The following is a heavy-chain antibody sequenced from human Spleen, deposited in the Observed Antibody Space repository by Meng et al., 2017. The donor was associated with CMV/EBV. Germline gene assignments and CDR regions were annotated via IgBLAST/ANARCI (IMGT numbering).Heavy chain of an antibody. V-gene: IGHV3-30*04. CDR2: MTYDGSSK. D-gene: IGHD3-10*01. CDR3: ARDEGVGSGFAY. J-gene: IGHJ4*02. CDR1: GFTFRSYA. Sequence: SCAAYGFTFRSYAMHWVRQAPGKGLEWVAAMTYDGSSKYYTDSAKGRFTISRDNSKNTLYLQMNSLRAEDTAIYYCARDEGVGSGFAYWGQGTLVTVSS.